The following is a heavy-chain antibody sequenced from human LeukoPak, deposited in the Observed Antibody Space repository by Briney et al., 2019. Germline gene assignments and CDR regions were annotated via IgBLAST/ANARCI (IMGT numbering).Heavy chain of an antibody. J-gene: IGHJ6*02. CDR3: ANGSKAGVPAATGMDV. V-gene: IGHV4-34*01. CDR2: INNSGST. D-gene: IGHD2-2*01. CDR1: GGSFSGYY. Sequence: SETLSLTCAVWGGSFSGYYWSWLRQPPGKGRDWIGQINNSGSTNYNHSVKKRVRIAINTTKNHFSLKLSSVNAADTAVYDCANGSKAGVPAATGMDVWGQGTTVTVSS.